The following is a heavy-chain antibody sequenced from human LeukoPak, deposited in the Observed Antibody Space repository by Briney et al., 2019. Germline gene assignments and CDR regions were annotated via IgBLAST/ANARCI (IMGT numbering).Heavy chain of an antibody. CDR2: IYYSGST. J-gene: IGHJ6*02. V-gene: IGHV4-39*07. CDR1: GGSISSSSYY. Sequence: SETLSLTCTVSGGSISSSSYYWGWIRQPPGKGLEWIGSIYYSGSTYYNPSLKSRVTISVDTSKNQFSLKLSSVTAADTAVYYCARASAAAGGREDYYYGMDVWGQGTTVTVSS. CDR3: ARASAAAGGREDYYYGMDV. D-gene: IGHD2-15*01.